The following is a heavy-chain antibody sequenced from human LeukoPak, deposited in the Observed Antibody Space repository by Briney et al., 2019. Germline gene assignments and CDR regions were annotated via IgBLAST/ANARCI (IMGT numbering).Heavy chain of an antibody. CDR3: ARGLLPTSSPAPAPFDY. D-gene: IGHD2-2*01. CDR2: INQDGSEK. V-gene: IGHV3-7*04. J-gene: IGHJ4*02. CDR1: GFTFSSYW. Sequence: GGSLRLSYAASGFTFSSYWMTWVRQAPGQGLEWVASINQDGSEKRYSDSVKGRFTISRDNAKNSLFLQMNSLRAEDTAVYYCARGLLPTSSPAPAPFDYWGQGTLVTVSS.